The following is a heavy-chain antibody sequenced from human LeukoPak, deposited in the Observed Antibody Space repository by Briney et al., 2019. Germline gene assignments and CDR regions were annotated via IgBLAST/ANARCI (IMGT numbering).Heavy chain of an antibody. Sequence: GGSLRLSCAASGFTVSSNYMSWVRQAPGKGLEWVSVIYSGGSTYYADSVKGRFTISRDNSKNTLYLQMNSLRAEDTALYYCARVPLMVYDNWFDPWGQGTLVTVSS. CDR1: GFTVSSNY. V-gene: IGHV3-66*01. D-gene: IGHD2-8*01. CDR3: ARVPLMVYDNWFDP. CDR2: IYSGGST. J-gene: IGHJ5*02.